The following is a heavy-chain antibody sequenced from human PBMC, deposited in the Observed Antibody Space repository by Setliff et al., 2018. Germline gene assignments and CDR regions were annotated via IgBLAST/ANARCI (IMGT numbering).Heavy chain of an antibody. CDR2: IYHRGRT. Sequence: LSLTCDVSGISITSGHYWGWIRQPPGKGLEWIATIYHRGRTYYNPSLDSRVTISLDTSKNQYSLRLRSVTAADTAVYYCASPRRDDLDTPFDAFDLWGQGIKVTVSS. J-gene: IGHJ3*01. CDR3: ASPRRDDLDTPFDAFDL. D-gene: IGHD1-1*01. V-gene: IGHV4-38-2*01. CDR1: GISITSGHY.